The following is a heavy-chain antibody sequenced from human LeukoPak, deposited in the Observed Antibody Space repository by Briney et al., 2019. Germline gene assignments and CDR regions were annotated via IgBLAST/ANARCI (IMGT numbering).Heavy chain of an antibody. CDR3: ARLSRLYGGYVLDY. V-gene: IGHV3-7*01. Sequence: GGSLRLSCAASGFTFDDYAMHWVRQAPGKGLEWVANIKQDGSEKYYVDSVKGRFTISRDNAKNSLYLQMNSLRVEDTALYYRARLSRLYGGYVLDYLGQGTLVTVSS. CDR1: GFTFDDYA. CDR2: IKQDGSEK. J-gene: IGHJ4*02. D-gene: IGHD5-12*01.